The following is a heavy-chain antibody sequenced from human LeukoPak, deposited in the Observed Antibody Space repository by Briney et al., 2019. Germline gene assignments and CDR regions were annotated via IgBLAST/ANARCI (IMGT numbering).Heavy chain of an antibody. V-gene: IGHV1-18*04. J-gene: IGHJ4*02. CDR3: ARVRTGYCSSTSCPRNFDY. Sequence: ALVKVSCMASGYTFTSYGVSWVRQAPGQGRERMGWISAYNGNTNYAQKLQGRVTMTTDTSTSTAYMELRSLRSDDTAVYYCARVRTGYCSSTSCPRNFDYWGQGTLVTVSS. CDR2: ISAYNGNT. CDR1: GYTFTSYG. D-gene: IGHD2-2*01.